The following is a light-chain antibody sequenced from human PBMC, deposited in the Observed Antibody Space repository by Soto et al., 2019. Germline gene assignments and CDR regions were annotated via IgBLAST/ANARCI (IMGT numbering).Light chain of an antibody. CDR2: AAS. J-gene: IGKJ1*01. CDR3: LQHTEFWWT. V-gene: IGKV1-17*01. CDR1: QGIGDA. Sequence: DIQMSHSPSSLSASVGDRVTITCRASQGIGDALGWYQQKPGKAPKRLIYAASTLQSGVPSRFSGSGSGTEFTLTIISLQPDDFATYYCLQHTEFWWTFGQGTKVDIK.